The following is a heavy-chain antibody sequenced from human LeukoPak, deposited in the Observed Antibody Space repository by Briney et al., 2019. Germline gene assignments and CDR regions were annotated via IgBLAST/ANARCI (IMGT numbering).Heavy chain of an antibody. CDR3: AWSHYYEPIDY. Sequence: PGRSLRLSCAASGFTFSSYAMHWVRQAPGKGLEWVAVISYDGSNKYYADSVKGRFTISRDNSKSTLYLQMNSLRAEDTAVYYCAWSHYYEPIDYWGQGTLVTVSS. J-gene: IGHJ4*02. V-gene: IGHV3-30-3*01. CDR2: ISYDGSNK. D-gene: IGHD3-22*01. CDR1: GFTFSSYA.